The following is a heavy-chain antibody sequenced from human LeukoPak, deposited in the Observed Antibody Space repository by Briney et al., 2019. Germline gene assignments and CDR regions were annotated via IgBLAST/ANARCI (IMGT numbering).Heavy chain of an antibody. D-gene: IGHD6-13*01. Sequence: GGSLRLSCAASGFTLSSHSMNWVRQAPGKGLEWISYSSSSGSNIYYADSVKGRFTISRDNAKNSMYLQMSSLRVEDTAVYYCVREVAGHYMDVWGKGTTVTVSS. CDR1: GFTLSSHS. J-gene: IGHJ6*03. CDR3: VREVAGHYMDV. V-gene: IGHV3-48*04. CDR2: SSSSGSNI.